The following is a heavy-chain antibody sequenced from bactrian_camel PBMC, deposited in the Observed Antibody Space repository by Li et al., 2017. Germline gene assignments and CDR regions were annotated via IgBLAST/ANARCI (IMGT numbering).Heavy chain of an antibody. CDR2: IVSDGYST. Sequence: DVQLVESGGGLVQPGGSLRLSCAASGFTFSSYDTSWVRQAPGKGLEWVSTIVSDGYSTYNQSSVKGRFTISRDNAKNTLYLQMNSLKTEDTAVYYCAADPLGGSPEWWLQLHPTDYGYWGQGTQVTVS. J-gene: IGHJ6*01. D-gene: IGHD2*01. CDR3: AADPLGGSPEWWLQLHPTDYGY. V-gene: IGHV3S40*01. CDR1: GFTFSSYD.